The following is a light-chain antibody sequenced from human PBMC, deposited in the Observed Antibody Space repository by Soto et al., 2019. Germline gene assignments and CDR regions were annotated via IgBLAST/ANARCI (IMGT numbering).Light chain of an antibody. CDR1: QSVSSY. Sequence: EIVLTQSPATLSLSPGERATLSCRASQSVSSYLAWYQQKPGQAPRLLIYDASNRATGIPARFIGSGSGTAVTPTISSLEPEDFAVYYCQQRSDWPPLTFGGGTKVEIK. CDR3: QQRSDWPPLT. CDR2: DAS. V-gene: IGKV3-11*01. J-gene: IGKJ4*01.